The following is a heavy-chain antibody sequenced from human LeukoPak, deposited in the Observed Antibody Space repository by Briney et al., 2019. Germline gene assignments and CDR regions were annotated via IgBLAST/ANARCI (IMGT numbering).Heavy chain of an antibody. D-gene: IGHD1-26*01. CDR2: INPNSGGT. V-gene: IGHV1-2*04. CDR3: ARDLGGSYYPYFDY. CDR1: GGTFSSYA. J-gene: IGHJ4*02. Sequence: ASVKVSCKASGGTFSSYAISWVRQAPGQGLEWMGWINPNSGGTNYAQKFQGWVTMTRDTYISTAYMELSRLRSDDTAVYYCARDLGGSYYPYFDYWGQGTLVTVSS.